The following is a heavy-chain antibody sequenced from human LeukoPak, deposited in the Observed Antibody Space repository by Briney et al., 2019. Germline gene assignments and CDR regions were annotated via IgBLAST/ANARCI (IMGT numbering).Heavy chain of an antibody. V-gene: IGHV3-48*01. CDR2: IGISSGNT. D-gene: IGHD5-12*01. CDR1: GFNFIDYS. CDR3: ARDHRYAFDN. Sequence: GGSLRLSCAASGFNFIDYSMNWVRQAPGKGLEWISYIGISSGNTKYADSVKGRFTISRDKARNSLYLQMNSLRVEDTAAYYCARDHRYAFDNWGHGTLVTVSS. J-gene: IGHJ4*01.